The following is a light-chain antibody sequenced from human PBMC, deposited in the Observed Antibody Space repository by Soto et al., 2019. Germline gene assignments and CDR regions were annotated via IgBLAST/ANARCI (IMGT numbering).Light chain of an antibody. CDR1: ESVGSD. V-gene: IGKV3-11*01. J-gene: IGKJ4*01. Sequence: ENVLTQSPATLSLSPGEGATLSCRASESVGSDLAWYQQKPGQPPRLLIYDVSGRATGVPARFSGSGSGTDFTLSISSLDHEDFAVYYCRQRDSWPLTFGGGTKVEIK. CDR3: RQRDSWPLT. CDR2: DVS.